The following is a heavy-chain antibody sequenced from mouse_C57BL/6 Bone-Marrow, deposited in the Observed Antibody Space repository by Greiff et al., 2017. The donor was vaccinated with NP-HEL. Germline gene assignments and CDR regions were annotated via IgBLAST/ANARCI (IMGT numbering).Heavy chain of an antibody. Sequence: QVQLQQPGTELVKPGASVKLSCKASGYTFTNYWMYWVKQRPGQGLEWIGNINPSNGGTNYNEKFKNKATLTVDNSSSTAYMQLSSLTSEDSAVYYCARDSGYAFDYWGQGTTLTVSS. CDR3: ARDSGYAFDY. D-gene: IGHD3-2*02. CDR2: INPSNGGT. CDR1: GYTFTNYW. J-gene: IGHJ2*01. V-gene: IGHV1-53*01.